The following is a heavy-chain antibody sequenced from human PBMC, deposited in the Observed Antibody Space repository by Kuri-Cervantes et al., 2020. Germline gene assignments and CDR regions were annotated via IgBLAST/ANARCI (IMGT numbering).Heavy chain of an antibody. V-gene: IGHV3-23*01. CDR2: ISGSGGST. CDR3: ARGLGDYDFWSGYLQNYYYYMDV. J-gene: IGHJ6*03. Sequence: GGSLRLSCAASGVTLSSYEMNWIRQAPGKGLEWVSAISGSGGSTYYADSVKGRFTISRDNSKNTLYLQMNSLRAEDTAVYYCARGLGDYDFWSGYLQNYYYYMDVWGKGTTVTVSS. D-gene: IGHD3-3*01. CDR1: GVTLSSYE.